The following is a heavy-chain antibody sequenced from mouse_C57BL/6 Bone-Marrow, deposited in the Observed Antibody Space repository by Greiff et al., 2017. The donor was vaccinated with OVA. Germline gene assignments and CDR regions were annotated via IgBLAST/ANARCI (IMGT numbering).Heavy chain of an antibody. V-gene: IGHV1-69*01. CDR3: ARCPIYYVHWYFDV. J-gene: IGHJ1*03. CDR1: GYTFTSYW. CDR2: IDPSDSYT. Sequence: QVQLQQPGAELVMPGASVKLSCKASGYTFTSYWMHWVKQRPGQGLEWIGEIDPSDSYTNYNQKFKGKSTLTVDKSSSTAYMQLSSLTSEDSAVYYCARCPIYYVHWYFDVWGTGTTVTVSS. D-gene: IGHD1-1*01.